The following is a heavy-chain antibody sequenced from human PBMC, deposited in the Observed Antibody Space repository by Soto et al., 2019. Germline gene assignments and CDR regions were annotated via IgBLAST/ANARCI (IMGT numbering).Heavy chain of an antibody. D-gene: IGHD3-10*01. Sequence: EVQLLESGGGLVQPGGSLRLSCAASGFTFSSYAMSWVRQAPGKGLEWVSAISGSGGSTYYADSVKGRFTISRDNTKTTLYLQMNSLRAEDTAVYYCAKGGSSGTSARGEVDYWGQGTLVTVSS. CDR3: AKGGSSGTSARGEVDY. J-gene: IGHJ4*02. CDR2: ISGSGGST. CDR1: GFTFSSYA. V-gene: IGHV3-23*01.